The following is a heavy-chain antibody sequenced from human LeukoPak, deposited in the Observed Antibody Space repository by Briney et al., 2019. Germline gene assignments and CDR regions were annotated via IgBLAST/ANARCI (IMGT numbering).Heavy chain of an antibody. CDR1: GDSLNTYY. D-gene: IGHD2-21*02. Sequence: SETLSLTCTVSGDSLNTYYWTWIRQTPGKELEWIGFVASSGTSNYNPSLKSRVVISIDTSKNQFSLALTSVTPADTAVYYCARVVRGVVTSNWLDPWGQGTLVSVSS. CDR3: ARVVRGVVTSNWLDP. J-gene: IGHJ5*02. V-gene: IGHV4-59*01. CDR2: VASSGTS.